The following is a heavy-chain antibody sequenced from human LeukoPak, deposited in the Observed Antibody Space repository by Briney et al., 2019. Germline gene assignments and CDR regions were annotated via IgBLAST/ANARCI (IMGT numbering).Heavy chain of an antibody. J-gene: IGHJ4*02. CDR2: IIPIFGTA. Sequence: ASVKSSCKASGDTFSSYAISRVRQAPGQGLEWMGGIIPIFGTANYAQKFQGRVTITADESTSTAYMELSSLRSEDTAVYYCASSNQKSDNVVVPAAMDFDYWGQGTLVTVSS. D-gene: IGHD2-2*01. CDR1: GDTFSSYA. CDR3: ASSNQKSDNVVVPAAMDFDY. V-gene: IGHV1-69*13.